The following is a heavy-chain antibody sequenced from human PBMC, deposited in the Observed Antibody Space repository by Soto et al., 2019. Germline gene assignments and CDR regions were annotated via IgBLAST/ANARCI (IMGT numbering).Heavy chain of an antibody. J-gene: IGHJ3*02. D-gene: IGHD6-19*01. V-gene: IGHV3-9*01. CDR2: IGWNGGSI. Sequence: EVQLVESGGGLVQPGRSLRLSCAASGFTFDDYAMHWVRQAPGKGLEWVPGIGWNGGSIGYAGSVKARFTISRDNAKKCLYLQMSGMRAEDTALYYWAKDIEAGAGRDDAVDIWCQGTMVTVSS. CDR1: GFTFDDYA. CDR3: AKDIEAGAGRDDAVDI.